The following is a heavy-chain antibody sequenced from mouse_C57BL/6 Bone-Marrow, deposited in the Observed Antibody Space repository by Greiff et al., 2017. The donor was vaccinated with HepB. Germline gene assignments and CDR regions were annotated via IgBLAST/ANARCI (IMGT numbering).Heavy chain of an antibody. CDR2: INPNYGTT. V-gene: IGHV1-39*01. CDR3: AREAYYGNDDDAMDY. CDR1: GYSFTDYN. Sequence: EVQLQQSGPELVKPGASVKISCKASGYSFTDYNMNWVKQSNGKSLEWIGVINPNYGTTSYNQKFKGKATLTVEQSSSTAYMQLNSLTSEDSAVYYCAREAYYGNDDDAMDYWGQGTSVTVSS. J-gene: IGHJ4*01. D-gene: IGHD2-9*01.